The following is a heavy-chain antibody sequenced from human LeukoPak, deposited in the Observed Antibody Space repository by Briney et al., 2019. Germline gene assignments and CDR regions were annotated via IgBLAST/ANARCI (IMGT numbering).Heavy chain of an antibody. CDR3: ARRLGRSFDY. CDR1: GYTFINHA. V-gene: IGHV1-3*04. J-gene: IGHJ4*02. D-gene: IGHD2-21*01. CDR2: INIGNGYT. Sequence: ASVKVSCKASGYTFINHAIHWVRQAPGQRLEWMGWINIGNGYTKYSQNFQGRITITRDTSATTAYMDLSSLRSEDTAMYYCARRLGRSFDYWGQGTLVTVSS.